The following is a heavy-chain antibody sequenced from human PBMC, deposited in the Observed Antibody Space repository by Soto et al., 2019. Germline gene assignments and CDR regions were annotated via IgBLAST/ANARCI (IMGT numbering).Heavy chain of an antibody. CDR2: IIPIFGTA. V-gene: IGHV1-69*06. Sequence: QVRLVQSGAEVKKPGSSVKASCKTSGVTFSTSAISWVRQAPGQGLEWMGGIIPIFGTANYAQKFQGRVSITADKSTSTAYMELSSLTSEDTAVYYCASGEVRGGGDVWGQGTTVTVSS. D-gene: IGHD3-10*01. CDR1: GVTFSTSA. CDR3: ASGEVRGGGDV. J-gene: IGHJ6*02.